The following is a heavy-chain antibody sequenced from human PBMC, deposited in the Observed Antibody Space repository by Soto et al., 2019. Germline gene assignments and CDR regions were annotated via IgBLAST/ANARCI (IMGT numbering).Heavy chain of an antibody. CDR2: IYYSGST. D-gene: IGHD6-13*01. Sequence: PSATLSLTCTVSGGSISSSSYYWGWIRQPPGKGLEWIGSIYYSGSTYYNPSLKSRVTISVDTSKNQFSLKLSSVTAADTAVYYCAGGSWYTGLDYWGQGTLVTVSS. CDR1: GGSISSSSYY. V-gene: IGHV4-39*01. CDR3: AGGSWYTGLDY. J-gene: IGHJ4*02.